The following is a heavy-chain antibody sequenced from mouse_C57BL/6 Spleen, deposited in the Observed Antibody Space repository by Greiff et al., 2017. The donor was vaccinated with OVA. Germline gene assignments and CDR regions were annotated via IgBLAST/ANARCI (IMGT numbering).Heavy chain of an antibody. J-gene: IGHJ1*03. CDR1: GFTFSDYG. D-gene: IGHD1-1*01. V-gene: IGHV5-17*01. CDR2: ISSGSSTI. Sequence: EVQRVESGGGLVKPGGSLKLSCAASGFTFSDYGMHWVRQAPEKGLEWVAYISSGSSTIYYADTVNGRFTISRDNAKNTLFLQMTSLRSEDTAMYYCARRYGSSHWYFDVWGTGTTVTVSS. CDR3: ARRYGSSHWYFDV.